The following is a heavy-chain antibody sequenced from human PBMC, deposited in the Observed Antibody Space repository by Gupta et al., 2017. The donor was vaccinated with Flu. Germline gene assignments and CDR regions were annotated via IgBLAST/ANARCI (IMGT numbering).Heavy chain of an antibody. CDR1: GFIFSTYG. CDR2: ISYDGSYK. V-gene: IGHV3-30*18. D-gene: IGHD2-15*01. CDR3: AKDQREYCSGGECYPQIFDR. Sequence: QVQLVESGGGVVQPGRSLRLSCAASGFIFSTYGIHWVRQAPGKGLEWVAVISYDGSYKRYGDSVKGRFTISRDNSKNTLYLQMNGLRAEDTAVYYCAKDQREYCSGGECYPQIFDRWGPGTLVTVSP. J-gene: IGHJ5*02.